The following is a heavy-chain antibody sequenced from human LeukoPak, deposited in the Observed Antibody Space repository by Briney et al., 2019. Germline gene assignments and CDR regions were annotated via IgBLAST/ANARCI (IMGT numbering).Heavy chain of an antibody. Sequence: GASVKVSCKASGYTFTSYGISWVRQAPGQGLEWMGWISAYNGNTNYAQKLQGRVTMTRDTSISTAYMELSRLRSDDTAVYYCARVYYDSSFREDAWGQGTLVTVSS. J-gene: IGHJ5*02. CDR2: ISAYNGNT. CDR3: ARVYYDSSFREDA. D-gene: IGHD3-22*01. CDR1: GYTFTSYG. V-gene: IGHV1-18*01.